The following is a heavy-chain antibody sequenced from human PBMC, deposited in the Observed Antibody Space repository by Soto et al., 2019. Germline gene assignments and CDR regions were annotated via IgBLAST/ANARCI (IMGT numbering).Heavy chain of an antibody. CDR2: INHSGST. CDR3: ARSRYYDFWSGYYTPYGMDV. V-gene: IGHV4-34*01. J-gene: IGHJ6*02. Sequence: ETLSLTCAVYGGSFSGYYWSWIRQPPGKGLEWIGEINHSGSTNYNPSLKSRVTISVDTSKNQFSLKLSSVTAADTAVYYCARSRYYDFWSGYYTPYGMDVWGQGTTVTVSS. CDR1: GGSFSGYY. D-gene: IGHD3-3*01.